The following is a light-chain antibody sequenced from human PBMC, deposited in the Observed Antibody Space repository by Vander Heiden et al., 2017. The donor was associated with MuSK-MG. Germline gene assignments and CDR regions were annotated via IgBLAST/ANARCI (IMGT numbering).Light chain of an antibody. CDR1: QSISSY. CDR3: QQSYSTPIT. CDR2: AAS. J-gene: IGKJ5*01. V-gene: IGKV1-39*01. Sequence: DIQMTQSPSSLSASVGDRVTITCRASQSISSYLNWYQQKPGKAPKLLIYAASSLQSGVPARFRGSGSGTDFTLTISSLQPEDFATYYCQQSYSTPITFGQGTRLEMK.